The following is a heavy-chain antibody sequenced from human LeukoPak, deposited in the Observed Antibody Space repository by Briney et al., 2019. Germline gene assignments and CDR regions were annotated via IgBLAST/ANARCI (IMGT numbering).Heavy chain of an antibody. CDR3: ARDPGTDSSGYTWYFDL. CDR1: GFTFSSYN. CDR2: ISSSSSYI. Sequence: GGSLRLPCAASGFTFSSYNMNWVRQAPGKGLEWVSSISSSSSYIYYADSVKGRFTISRDNAKNSLYLQMNSLRAEDTAVYYCARDPGTDSSGYTWYFDLWGRGTLVTVSS. D-gene: IGHD3-22*01. J-gene: IGHJ2*01. V-gene: IGHV3-21*01.